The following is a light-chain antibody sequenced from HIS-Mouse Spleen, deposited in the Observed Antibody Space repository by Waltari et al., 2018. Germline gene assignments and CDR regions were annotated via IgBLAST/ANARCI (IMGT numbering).Light chain of an antibody. CDR2: EDS. CDR1: ALPKKY. V-gene: IGLV3-10*01. J-gene: IGLJ2*01. CDR3: YSTDSSGNHRV. Sequence: SYELTQPPSVSVSPGQTARITCSGDALPKKYAYWYQQKSGQAPVLVIYEDSKRPSGIPEGFSGSRSGTMATLTISGAQVADEADYYCYSTDSSGNHRVFGGGTKLTVL.